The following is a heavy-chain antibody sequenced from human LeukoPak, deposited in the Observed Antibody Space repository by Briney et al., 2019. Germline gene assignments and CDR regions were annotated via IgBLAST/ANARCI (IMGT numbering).Heavy chain of an antibody. D-gene: IGHD1-26*01. V-gene: IGHV3-30*02. Sequence: GSLRLSCAASGFTFSSYGMHWVRQAPGKGLEWVAVIWYDGSNKYYADSVKGRFTISRDNSKNTQYLQMNSLRAEDTAVYYCTKEGYSGCLYYMDVWGKGTTVTVSS. CDR3: TKEGYSGCLYYMDV. J-gene: IGHJ6*03. CDR2: IWYDGSNK. CDR1: GFTFSSYG.